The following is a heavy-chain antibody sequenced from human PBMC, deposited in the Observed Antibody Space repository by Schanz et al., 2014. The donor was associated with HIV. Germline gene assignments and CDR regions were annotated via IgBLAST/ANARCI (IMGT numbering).Heavy chain of an antibody. CDR2: IGGSRGGT. Sequence: EVHLVESGGGLVKPGGSLRLSCAASGFTFSSYTMTWVRQAPGKGLEWVSGIGGSRGGTYYADSVKGRFTISRDNSKNTMFLQMNSLRVEDTAIYYCAKIRGTRGAYDGMDVWGQGTTVTVSS. CDR3: AKIRGTRGAYDGMDV. V-gene: IGHV3-23*04. J-gene: IGHJ6*02. D-gene: IGHD3-10*01. CDR1: GFTFSSYT.